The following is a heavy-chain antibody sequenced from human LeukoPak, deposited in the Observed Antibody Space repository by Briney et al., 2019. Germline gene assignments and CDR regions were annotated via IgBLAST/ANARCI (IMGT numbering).Heavy chain of an antibody. CDR2: IFNIGPA. J-gene: IGHJ5*02. CDR1: GASVSTSPYY. D-gene: IGHD1-1*01. V-gene: IGHV4-61*10. CDR3: AASWNDERCFDP. Sequence: SETLPLTCKVSGASVSTSPYYWTWIRQPAGKGLEWIGRIFNIGPANYNPSFKSRVTISRDTSKNDFSLNLNSVTAADTAVYYCAASWNDERCFDPWGQGTLVIVSS.